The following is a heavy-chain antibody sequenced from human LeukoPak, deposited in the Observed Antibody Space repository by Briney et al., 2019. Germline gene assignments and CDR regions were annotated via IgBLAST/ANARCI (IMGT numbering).Heavy chain of an antibody. J-gene: IGHJ4*02. CDR2: IYYSGSD. V-gene: IGHV4-59*01. D-gene: IGHD6-19*01. CDR1: GGSISGFY. CDR3: ARDRDSSGWFDY. Sequence: SETLSFTCTVSGGSISGFYWGWIRKPPGKGLEWIGFIYYSGSDNYNPSLKSRVTMSVDMSKNQSSLKLTSVTAADTAFYYCARDRDSSGWFDYWGQGALVTVSS.